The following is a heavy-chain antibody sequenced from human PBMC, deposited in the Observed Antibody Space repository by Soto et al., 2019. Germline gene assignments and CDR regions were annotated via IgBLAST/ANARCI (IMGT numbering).Heavy chain of an antibody. CDR3: ATVHNTSRSFDY. CDR2: ISYDGTKI. CDR1: GFTFSIYA. V-gene: IGHV3-30-3*01. Sequence: GGSLRLSCTASGFTFSIYAMHWVRQAPGKGLEWVAIISYDGTKIDYAGSVKGRFTISRDNSKNTLDLQMSNLRAEDTAVYYCATVHNTSRSFDYWGQGTLVTVSS. D-gene: IGHD1-20*01. J-gene: IGHJ4*02.